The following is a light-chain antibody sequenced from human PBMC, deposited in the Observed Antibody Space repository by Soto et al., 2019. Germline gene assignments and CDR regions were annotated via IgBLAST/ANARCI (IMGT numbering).Light chain of an antibody. CDR2: DAS. V-gene: IGKV3-20*01. J-gene: IGKJ4*01. Sequence: EIVLTQSPGTLSLSPGERATLSCRASQTVSSSYLAWYQQKPGQAPRLLIYDASSRATGIPDRFSGSGSGTDFTLTISSLEPEDFAFYYCQQYGSSPLTFGGGTKVEI. CDR3: QQYGSSPLT. CDR1: QTVSSSY.